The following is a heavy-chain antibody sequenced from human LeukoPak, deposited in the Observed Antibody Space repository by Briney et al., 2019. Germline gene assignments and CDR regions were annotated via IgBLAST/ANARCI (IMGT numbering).Heavy chain of an antibody. J-gene: IGHJ2*01. CDR1: GGSISSYY. V-gene: IGHV4-59*12. Sequence: SETLSLTCTVSGGSISSYYWSRIRQPPGKGLEWIGYIYYSGSTNCNPSVKSRVTISVDTSKNQFSLRLSSVTAADTAVYYCARVLEGSSGQHWYFDLWGRGTLVTVSS. CDR3: ARVLEGSSGQHWYFDL. CDR2: IYYSGST. D-gene: IGHD6-19*01.